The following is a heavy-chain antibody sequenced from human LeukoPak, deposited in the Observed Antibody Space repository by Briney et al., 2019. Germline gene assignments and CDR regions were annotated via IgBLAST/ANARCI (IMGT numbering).Heavy chain of an antibody. CDR1: GYTFTSYG. V-gene: IGHV1-18*01. J-gene: IGHJ4*02. CDR3: ARRYCSSTSCYFNY. CDR2: ISAYKGNS. Sequence: AAAKVSCKGSGYTFTSYGISRVRQAPGEGLERMGWISAYKGNSNYAQKLQGRDTIPTDTSTSTAYMELRSLRSDDPAVYYCARRYCSSTSCYFNYWGQGTLVTVSS. D-gene: IGHD2-2*01.